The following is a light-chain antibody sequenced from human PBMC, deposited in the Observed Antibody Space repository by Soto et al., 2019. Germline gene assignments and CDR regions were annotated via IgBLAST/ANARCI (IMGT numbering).Light chain of an antibody. CDR2: AAS. V-gene: IGKV3D-15*01. J-gene: IGKJ4*01. Sequence: ELVLTQSPGTLSLSPGERASLSCRASQTVSSNLAWYQQKPGQAPRLLIYAASTRATGIPARISGSGSGTEFTLTISSLQSEDFAVYYCQQYNNWPLTFGGGTKVDIK. CDR1: QTVSSN. CDR3: QQYNNWPLT.